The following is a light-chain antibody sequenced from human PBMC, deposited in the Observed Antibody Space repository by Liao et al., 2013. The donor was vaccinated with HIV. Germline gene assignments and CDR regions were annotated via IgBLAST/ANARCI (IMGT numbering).Light chain of an antibody. V-gene: IGLV3-1*01. Sequence: SYELSQSPSVSVSPGQTASITCSGDELGDKYICWYQQKPGQSPLLVIFQDNKRPSGIPERFSASNSGDTATLTISGTQAMDEADYYCQAWDSTLYVFGTGTKVTVL. CDR1: ELGDKY. J-gene: IGLJ1*01. CDR3: QAWDSTLYV. CDR2: QDN.